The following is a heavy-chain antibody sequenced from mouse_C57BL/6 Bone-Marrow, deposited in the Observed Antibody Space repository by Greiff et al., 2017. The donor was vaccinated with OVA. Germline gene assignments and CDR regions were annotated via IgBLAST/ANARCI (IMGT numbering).Heavy chain of an antibody. CDR3: MDGYSHYAMDY. J-gene: IGHJ4*01. D-gene: IGHD2-3*01. CDR1: GFNIKDDY. Sequence: EVQLVESGAELVRPGASVKLSCTASGFNIKDDYMHWVKQRPEQGLEWIGWIDPENGDTEYASKFQGKATITADTSSNTAYLQLSSLTSEDTAVYYCMDGYSHYAMDYWGQGTSVTVSS. CDR2: IDPENGDT. V-gene: IGHV14-4*01.